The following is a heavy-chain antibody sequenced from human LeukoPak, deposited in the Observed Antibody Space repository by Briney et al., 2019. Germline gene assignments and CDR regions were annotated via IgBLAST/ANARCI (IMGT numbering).Heavy chain of an antibody. J-gene: IGHJ1*01. CDR3: ARGRILTYYYGSGSFEYFQH. Sequence: SETLSLTCAVYGGSFSGYYWSWIRQPPGKGLEWIGEINHSGSTNYNPSLKSRVTISVDTSKNQFSLKLSSVTAADTAVYYCARGRILTYYYGSGSFEYFQHWGQGTLVTVSS. V-gene: IGHV4-34*01. CDR2: INHSGST. D-gene: IGHD3-10*01. CDR1: GGSFSGYY.